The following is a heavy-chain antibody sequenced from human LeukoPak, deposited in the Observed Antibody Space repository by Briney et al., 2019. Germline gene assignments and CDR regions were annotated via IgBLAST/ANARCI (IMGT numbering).Heavy chain of an antibody. CDR2: IYYSGST. J-gene: IGHJ4*02. Sequence: PSETLSLTCAVYGGSFSGYYWSWIRQPPGKGLEWIGYIYYSGSTNYNPSLKSRVTISVDTPKNQFSLKLSSVTAADTAVYYCARSYNLPYYYDSSGYYYYDYWGQGTLVTVSS. CDR1: GGSFSGYY. CDR3: ARSYNLPYYYDSSGYYYYDY. D-gene: IGHD3-22*01. V-gene: IGHV4-59*08.